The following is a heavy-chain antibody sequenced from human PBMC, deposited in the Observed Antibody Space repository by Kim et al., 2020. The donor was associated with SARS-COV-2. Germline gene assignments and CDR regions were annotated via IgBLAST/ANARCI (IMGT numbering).Heavy chain of an antibody. J-gene: IGHJ6*01. D-gene: IGHD6-19*01. Sequence: SETLSLTCTVSGGSLSSSSYYWGWIRQPPGKGLEWIGTAYYIGNTYYNPSLKSRVTISVDTSKNQFSLKLGSVTAADTAVYYCARHQRYSSVGYGAFYY. CDR1: GGSLSSSSYY. CDR2: AYYIGNT. CDR3: ARHQRYSSVGYGAFYY. V-gene: IGHV4-39*01.